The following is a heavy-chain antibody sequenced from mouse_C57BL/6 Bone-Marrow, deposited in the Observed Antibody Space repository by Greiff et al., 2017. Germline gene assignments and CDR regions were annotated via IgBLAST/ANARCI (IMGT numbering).Heavy chain of an antibody. J-gene: IGHJ1*03. CDR3: ARSVYYDYDWYFDV. D-gene: IGHD2-4*01. CDR1: GYAFTNYL. CDR2: INPGSGGT. V-gene: IGHV1-54*01. Sequence: QVQLQQSGAELVRPGTSVKVSCKASGYAFTNYLIEWVKQRPGQGLEWIGVINPGSGGTNYNEKFKGKATLTADKSSSTAYMQLMSLTSEDSAVSFCARSVYYDYDWYFDVWGTGTTVTVSS.